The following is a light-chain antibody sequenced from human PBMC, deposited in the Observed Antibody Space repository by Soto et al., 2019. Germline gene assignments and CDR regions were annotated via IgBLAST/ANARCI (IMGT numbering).Light chain of an antibody. J-gene: IGKJ5*01. V-gene: IGKV1-5*03. CDR1: QTISSW. CDR3: QHYAHNSPIT. CDR2: KAS. Sequence: DIQMTQSPSTLSGSVGDRVTITCRASQTISSWLAWYQQKPGKAPKLLIYKASSLESGVPSRFSGSGSGTEFTLTISRLEPEDFALYYCQHYAHNSPITFGQGTRLEIK.